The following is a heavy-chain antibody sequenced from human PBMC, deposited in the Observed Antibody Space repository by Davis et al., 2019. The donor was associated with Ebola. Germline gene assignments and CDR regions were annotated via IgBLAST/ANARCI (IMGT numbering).Heavy chain of an antibody. V-gene: IGHV3-30*18. CDR3: AKNPCGYFDWFHYCYGMDV. Sequence: GESLKISCAASGFTFSSYGMHWVRQAPGKGLEWVAVISYDGSNKYYADSVKGRFTISRDNSKNTLYLQMNSLRAEDTAVYYCAKNPCGYFDWFHYCYGMDVWGQGTTVTVSS. CDR1: GFTFSSYG. J-gene: IGHJ6*02. CDR2: ISYDGSNK. D-gene: IGHD3-9*01.